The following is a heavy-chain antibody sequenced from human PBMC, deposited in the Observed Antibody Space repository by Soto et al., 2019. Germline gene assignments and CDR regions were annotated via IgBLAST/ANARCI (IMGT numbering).Heavy chain of an antibody. D-gene: IGHD3-3*01. CDR3: ARGRFGHMDV. J-gene: IGHJ6*02. CDR2: IHSGGST. V-gene: IGHV3-53*01. CDR1: GFTVSSNS. Sequence: EVQLVESGGGLIQPGGSLRLSCAASGFTVSSNSMSWVRQAPGKGLDWVSVIHSGGSTNYADSVKGRFTISRDNSRNTLYLQMISLRAEDTAVYYCARGRFGHMDVWGQGTTVTVSS.